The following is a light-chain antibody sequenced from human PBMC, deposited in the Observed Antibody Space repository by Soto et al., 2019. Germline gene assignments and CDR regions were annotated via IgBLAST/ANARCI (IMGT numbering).Light chain of an antibody. CDR2: GAS. Sequence: EVVMTQSPATLSVSPGERATLSCRASQSVSSNLAWYQQKPGQAPRLLISGASTRATGIPARFSGSGSGTEFNITINSLQSEDFAVYYCQQYHNWPRTFGQGTKVDIK. CDR3: QQYHNWPRT. V-gene: IGKV3-15*01. J-gene: IGKJ1*01. CDR1: QSVSSN.